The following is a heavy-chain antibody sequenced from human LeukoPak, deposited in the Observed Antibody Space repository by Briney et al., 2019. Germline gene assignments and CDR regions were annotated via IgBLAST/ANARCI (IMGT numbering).Heavy chain of an antibody. CDR3: ARTYSSSDEFDY. J-gene: IGHJ4*02. CDR1: GYTFTSYY. V-gene: IGHV1-46*01. Sequence: VASVKVSCTASGYTFTSYYIHWVRQAPGQGLEWMGIINPSGGSTTYAQKFQGRVAMTRDTSTSRVYMEVSSLRSEDTAVYYCARTYSSSDEFDYWGQGTLVTVSS. D-gene: IGHD6-13*01. CDR2: INPSGGST.